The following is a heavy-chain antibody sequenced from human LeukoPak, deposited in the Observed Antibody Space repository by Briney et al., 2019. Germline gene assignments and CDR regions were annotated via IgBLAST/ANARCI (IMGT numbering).Heavy chain of an antibody. CDR1: AFRFSRYW. D-gene: IGHD5-18*01. V-gene: IGHV3-7*01. CDR2: IKEDGSEK. J-gene: IGHJ4*02. CDR3: ARDEDTADFDY. Sequence: GGSLRLSCAASAFRFSRYWMSWVRQAPGKGLEWVANIKEDGSEKHYVDSVKGRFTMSRDNAKNSLYLQMNSLRAEDTAVYYCARDEDTADFDYWGQGTLVTVSS.